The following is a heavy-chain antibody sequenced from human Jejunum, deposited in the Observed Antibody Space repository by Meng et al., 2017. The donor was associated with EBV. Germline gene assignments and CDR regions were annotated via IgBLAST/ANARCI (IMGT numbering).Heavy chain of an antibody. V-gene: IGHV3-15*01. Sequence: VGCGGGVVEPGGSLRLSCASSGFSFVNAWMSWVRQAPGKGLEWVGRIKSKTDGETTDYAAPVKGRFTISRDDSRNSLYLQMNSLKTEDTAVYYCADLGTSPLGPRGQGTLVTVSS. J-gene: IGHJ5*02. CDR1: GFSFVNAW. CDR3: ADLGTSPLGP. CDR2: IKSKTDGETT. D-gene: IGHD3-16*01.